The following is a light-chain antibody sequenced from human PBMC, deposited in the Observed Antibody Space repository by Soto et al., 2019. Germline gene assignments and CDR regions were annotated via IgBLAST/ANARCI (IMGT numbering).Light chain of an antibody. CDR3: SSYTPTTWV. V-gene: IGLV2-14*01. CDR1: TSDIGNNEY. J-gene: IGLJ3*02. Sequence: QSVLTQPASVSGSPGQSITISCTGTTSDIGNNEYVSWYQQHPGKAPQLIIYEVVNRPSGVSNRFSVSKSGNTASLTISGLQAEDEADYYCSSYTPTTWVFGGVTKVTVL. CDR2: EVV.